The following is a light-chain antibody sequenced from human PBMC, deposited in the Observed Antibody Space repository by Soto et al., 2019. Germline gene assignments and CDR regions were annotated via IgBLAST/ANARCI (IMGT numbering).Light chain of an antibody. CDR1: QSVSSN. V-gene: IGKV3-15*01. J-gene: IGKJ1*01. Sequence: EMVMTQSPGTLSVSPGERATLSCRASQSVSSNLAWYQQKPGQAPRLLIYGASTRATGIPARFSGSASGTEFTLTISSLQSEDFAVYYCQQYNNWPRTFGQGTKVEIK. CDR2: GAS. CDR3: QQYNNWPRT.